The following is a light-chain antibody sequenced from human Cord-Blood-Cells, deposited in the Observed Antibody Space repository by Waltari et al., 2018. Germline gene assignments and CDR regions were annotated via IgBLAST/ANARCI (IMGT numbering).Light chain of an antibody. V-gene: IGLV2-23*01. CDR1: SSDVGSYNL. CDR3: CSYAGSSTYV. CDR2: EGI. Sequence: QPALTQPASVSGSPGQPITTSCPATSSDVGSYNLVSWYQHHPGNAPKLLIFEGINRPSGVSNRFSGSKSGNTASLTISGLQAEDEADYYCCSYAGSSTYVFGTGTKVTVL. J-gene: IGLJ1*01.